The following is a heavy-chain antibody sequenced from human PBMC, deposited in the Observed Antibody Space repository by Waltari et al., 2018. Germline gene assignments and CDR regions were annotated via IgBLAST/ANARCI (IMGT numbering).Heavy chain of an antibody. V-gene: IGHV1-18*01. D-gene: IGHD6-19*01. CDR3: ARVPHRSTGWLQAPYNFDF. Sequence: QVQLVQSGNEVKKPGASVKVSCKASGYTFTSYGISWVRQAPGQGLEWMGWISVFNGHTNYAQRLQGRVSMTADTSTSTSYMELRSLISDDTAVYYCARVPHRSTGWLQAPYNFDFWGQGTLVTVSS. CDR2: ISVFNGHT. J-gene: IGHJ4*02. CDR1: GYTFTSYG.